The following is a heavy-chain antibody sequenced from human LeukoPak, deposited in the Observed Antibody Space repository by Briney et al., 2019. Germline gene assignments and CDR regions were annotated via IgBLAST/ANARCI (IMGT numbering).Heavy chain of an antibody. D-gene: IGHD2-2*01. CDR2: ISSSSSFI. CDR1: GFTFSRYS. J-gene: IGHJ4*02. CDR3: ARDPPLGSCSTISCPHLDY. V-gene: IGHV3-21*01. Sequence: GGSLRLSCAASGFTFSRYSMNWVRQAPGKGLEWVSSISSSSSFIYYADSVKGRFTISRDNAKNPLYLQMNSLRAEDTAVYYCARDPPLGSCSTISCPHLDYWGQGTLVTVSS.